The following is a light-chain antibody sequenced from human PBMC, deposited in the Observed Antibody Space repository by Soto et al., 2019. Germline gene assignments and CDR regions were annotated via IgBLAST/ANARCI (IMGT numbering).Light chain of an antibody. CDR1: QSIRTW. Sequence: DIQMTKSPSTLSASVRDRVTITCRASQSIRTWLAWYQQKPGKPPKLLIFEASSLKSWVPSRFSGGESGTQFALTISSLQPDDFATYYCHQYNANPWPFGQGTTLDIK. CDR2: EAS. CDR3: HQYNANPWP. J-gene: IGKJ1*01. V-gene: IGKV1-5*01.